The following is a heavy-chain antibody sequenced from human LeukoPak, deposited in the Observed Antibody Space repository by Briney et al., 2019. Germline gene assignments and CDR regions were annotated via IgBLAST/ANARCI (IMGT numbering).Heavy chain of an antibody. CDR2: IYYSGST. CDR3: ARDRVVRGVISGNWFDP. Sequence: SETLSLTCTVSGGSISSGGYYLSWIRQHPGKGLEWIGYIYYSGSTYYNPSLKSRVTISVDTSKNQFSLKLSSVTAADTAVYYCARDRVVRGVISGNWFDPWGQGTLVTVSS. J-gene: IGHJ5*02. D-gene: IGHD3-10*01. CDR1: GGSISSGGYY. V-gene: IGHV4-31*03.